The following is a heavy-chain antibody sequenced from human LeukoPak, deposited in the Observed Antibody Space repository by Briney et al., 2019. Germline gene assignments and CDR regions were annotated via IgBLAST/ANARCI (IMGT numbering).Heavy chain of an antibody. J-gene: IGHJ4*02. CDR2: MNPNSGNT. V-gene: IGHV1-8*01. CDR1: GYTFTSYD. CDR3: ARGLYDILTGYYFID. Sequence: ASVKVSCKASGYTFTSYDINWVRQATGQGLEWMGWMNPNSGNTGYAQKFQGRVTMTRNTSISTAYMELSSLGSEDTAVYYCARGLYDILTGYYFIDWGQGTLVTVSS. D-gene: IGHD3-9*01.